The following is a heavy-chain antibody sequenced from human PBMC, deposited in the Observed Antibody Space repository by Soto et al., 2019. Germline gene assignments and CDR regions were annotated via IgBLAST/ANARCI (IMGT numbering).Heavy chain of an antibody. J-gene: IGHJ6*02. Sequence: EVQLLDSGGGLVQPGGSLRLSCAASGFTFSSFAMTRVRQAPGEGLEWVSSISSSGETTYYSDSVKGRFTISRDISKNMVYLQMTSLRAEDTAVYFCVQDWTGNSCPCMVVWGQGTTVTVSS. CDR1: GFTFSSFA. D-gene: IGHD6-13*01. CDR2: ISSSGETT. V-gene: IGHV3-23*01. CDR3: VQDWTGNSCPCMVV.